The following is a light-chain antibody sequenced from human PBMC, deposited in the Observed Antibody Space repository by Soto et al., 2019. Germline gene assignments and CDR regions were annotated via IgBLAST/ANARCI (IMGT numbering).Light chain of an antibody. J-gene: IGKJ1*01. V-gene: IGKV1-5*01. CDR3: QQYHSYSLT. CDR2: DAS. CDR1: QTVSTW. Sequence: IQVTQSPSTLSASVGDRITITCRASQTVSTWLAWYQQKPGRAPNLLIYDASSLESGVPSRFSGSGSGTEFTLTISSLQPDDFATYYCQQYHSYSLTFGQGTKVDI.